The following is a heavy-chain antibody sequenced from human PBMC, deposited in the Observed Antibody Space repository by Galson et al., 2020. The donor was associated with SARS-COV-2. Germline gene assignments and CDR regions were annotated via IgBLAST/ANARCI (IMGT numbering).Heavy chain of an antibody. D-gene: IGHD3-22*01. Sequence: ASVKVSCQASGYTFTGYYMHWVRQAPGQGLDWMGWINPNSRGTNYAQKFQGRVTMTRDTSISTAYMELSRLSSDDTAVYYCARGHYYDSSGYLDAFDIWGQGTMVTVSS. CDR2: INPNSRGT. J-gene: IGHJ3*02. V-gene: IGHV1-2*02. CDR1: GYTFTGYY. CDR3: ARGHYYDSSGYLDAFDI.